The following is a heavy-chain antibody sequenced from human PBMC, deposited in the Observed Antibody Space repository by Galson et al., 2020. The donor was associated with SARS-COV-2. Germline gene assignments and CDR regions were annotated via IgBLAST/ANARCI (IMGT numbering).Heavy chain of an antibody. D-gene: IGHD6-19*01. CDR3: TRGAVARAFDI. V-gene: IGHV3-49*04. Sequence: GESLKISCTASGFTFADYAVTWVRQAPGKGLEWVGFIRGNAYGGTTQYAASVTGRFTISRVDSESIAYLQMNSLKTEDTAMYYCTRGAVARAFDIWGQGTMVTVSS. CDR2: IRGNAYGGTT. J-gene: IGHJ3*02. CDR1: GFTFADYA.